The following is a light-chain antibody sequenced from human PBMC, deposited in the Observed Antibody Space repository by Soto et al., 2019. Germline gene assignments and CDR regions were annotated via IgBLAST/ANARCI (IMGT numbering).Light chain of an antibody. CDR1: SSNIGNNY. Sequence: QSVLPQPPSVSAAPGQKVTISCSGSSSNIGNNYVSWYQQLPGTAPKLLIYENHKRPSGIPDRFSGSKSGTSATLGITGLQTGDEADYYCGTWDSSLSSRVFGGGTKLTVL. V-gene: IGLV1-51*02. CDR3: GTWDSSLSSRV. CDR2: ENH. J-gene: IGLJ3*02.